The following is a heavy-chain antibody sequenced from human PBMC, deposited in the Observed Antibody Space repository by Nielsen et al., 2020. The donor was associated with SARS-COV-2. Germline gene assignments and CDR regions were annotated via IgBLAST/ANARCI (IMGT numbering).Heavy chain of an antibody. CDR3: ARVYYDSSGYLNYFDY. CDR1: GFTFDDYA. V-gene: IGHV3-9*01. D-gene: IGHD3-22*01. Sequence: GGSLRLSCAASGFTFDDYAMHWVRQAPGKGLEWVSGINWNSGSIVYADSVKGRFTISRDNAKSSLYLQMNSLRAEDTALYYCARVYYDSSGYLNYFDYWGQGTLVTVSS. J-gene: IGHJ4*02. CDR2: INWNSGSI.